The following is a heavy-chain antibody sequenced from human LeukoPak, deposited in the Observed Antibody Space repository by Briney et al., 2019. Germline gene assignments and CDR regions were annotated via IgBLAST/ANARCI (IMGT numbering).Heavy chain of an antibody. J-gene: IGHJ4*02. CDR1: GGSISSYF. V-gene: IGHV4-59*01. Sequence: SETLSLTCTVSGGSISSYFWSWIRQPPGKGLEWIGYIYYSGSTNYNPSLKSRVTISVDTSKNQFSLKLSSVTAADTAVYYCAGGLQDFDYWGQGTLVTVSS. CDR2: IYYSGST. CDR3: AGGLQDFDY. D-gene: IGHD2-21*02.